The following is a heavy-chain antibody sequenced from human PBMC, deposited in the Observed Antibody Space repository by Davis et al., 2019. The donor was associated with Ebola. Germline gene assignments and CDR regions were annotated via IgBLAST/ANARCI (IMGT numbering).Heavy chain of an antibody. J-gene: IGHJ3*02. CDR3: ASGVGMNDAFDI. Sequence: PSETLSLTCAVSGYSISSGYYWGWIRQPPGKGLEWIGSIYHSGSTYYNPSLKSRVTISVDTSKNQFSLKLSSVTAADTAVYYYASGVGMNDAFDIWGQGTMVTVSS. CDR1: GYSISSGYY. CDR2: IYHSGST. D-gene: IGHD3-3*01. V-gene: IGHV4-38-2*01.